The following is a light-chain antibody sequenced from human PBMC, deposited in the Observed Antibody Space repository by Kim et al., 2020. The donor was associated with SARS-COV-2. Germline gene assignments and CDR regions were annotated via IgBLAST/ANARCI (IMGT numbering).Light chain of an antibody. CDR1: QSVSSN. V-gene: IGKV3-15*01. Sequence: LSASPGERVTLACRASQSVSSNLAWYQQKPGQAPRLLVYGASTRATGIPARFSGSGSGTEFTLTISSLQSEDFAVYYCQQYEIWLTFGGGTKVEI. CDR3: QQYEIWLT. J-gene: IGKJ4*01. CDR2: GAS.